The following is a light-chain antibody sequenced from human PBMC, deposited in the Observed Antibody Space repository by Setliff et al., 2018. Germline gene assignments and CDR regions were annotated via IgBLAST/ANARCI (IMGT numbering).Light chain of an antibody. Sequence: QSVLTQPASVSGSPGQSITIPCSGTGRDVGSYDLVSWYQQHPGKAPKLIIYAVSDRPSGVSHRFSGSKSGNTAYLTISGLRTEDEADYYCNAYSADTTYVFGSGTKV. CDR2: AVS. J-gene: IGLJ1*01. CDR1: GRDVGSYDL. V-gene: IGLV2-14*03. CDR3: NAYSADTTYV.